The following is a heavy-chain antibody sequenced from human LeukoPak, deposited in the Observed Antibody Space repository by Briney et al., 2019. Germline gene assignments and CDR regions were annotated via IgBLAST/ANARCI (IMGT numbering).Heavy chain of an antibody. CDR2: INPNGGGT. CDR3: ARTDGYNAPDAFDI. Sequence: ASVKVSCKASGYTFTGYYMHWVRQAPGQGLEWMGWINPNGGGTNYAQKFQGRVTMTRDTSISTAYMELSRLRSDDTAVYYCARTDGYNAPDAFDIWGQGTMVTVSS. V-gene: IGHV1-2*02. CDR1: GYTFTGYY. D-gene: IGHD5-24*01. J-gene: IGHJ3*02.